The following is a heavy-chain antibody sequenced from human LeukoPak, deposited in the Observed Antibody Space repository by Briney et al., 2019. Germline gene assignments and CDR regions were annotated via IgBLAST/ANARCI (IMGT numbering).Heavy chain of an antibody. CDR1: GGSFSGYY. CDR2: INHSGST. J-gene: IGHJ4*02. CDR3: ARSLGMEWLFTDY. V-gene: IGHV4-34*01. D-gene: IGHD3-3*01. Sequence: SSETLSLTCAVYGGSFSGYYWSWIRQPPGKGLEWIGEINHSGSTNYNPSLKSRVTISVDTSKNQFPLKLSSVTAADTAVYYCARSLGMEWLFTDYWGQGTLVTVSS.